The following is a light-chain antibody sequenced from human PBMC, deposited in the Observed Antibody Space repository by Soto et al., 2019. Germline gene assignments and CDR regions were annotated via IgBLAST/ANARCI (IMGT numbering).Light chain of an antibody. CDR1: RSDVGSYNL. V-gene: IGLV2-23*01. Sequence: QSALTQPASVSGSPGQSITISCTGTRSDVGSYNLVSWYQHHPGKAPKLMMYEDSKRPSGLSNRFSGSKSGNTASLTISGLQAEDEADYYCCSYAGSSTPVVFGAGTKLTVL. CDR2: EDS. CDR3: CSYAGSSTPVV. J-gene: IGLJ2*01.